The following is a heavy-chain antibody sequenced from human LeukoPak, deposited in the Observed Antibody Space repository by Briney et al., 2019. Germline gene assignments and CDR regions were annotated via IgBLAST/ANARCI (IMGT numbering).Heavy chain of an antibody. CDR2: IYYSGST. Sequence: PSETLSLTCTVSGGSISSYYWGWIRQPPGKGLEWIGSIYYSGSTYYNPSLKSRVTISVDTSKNQFSLKLSSVTAADTAVYYCASGRGGFGELYYCYMDVWGKGTTVTVSS. V-gene: IGHV4-39*07. D-gene: IGHD3-10*01. J-gene: IGHJ6*03. CDR3: ASGRGGFGELYYCYMDV. CDR1: GGSISSYY.